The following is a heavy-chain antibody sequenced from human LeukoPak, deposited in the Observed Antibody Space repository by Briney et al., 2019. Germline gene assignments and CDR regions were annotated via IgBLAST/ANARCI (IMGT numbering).Heavy chain of an antibody. J-gene: IGHJ2*01. CDR2: INTNTGNP. CDR3: ARVVVVAAIGLYWYFDL. Sequence: ASVKVSCKASGYTFTSYAMNWVRQAPGQGLEWMGWINTNTGNPTYAQGFTGRFVFSLDTSVSTAYLQISSLKAEDTAVYYCARVVVVAAIGLYWYFDLWGRGTLVTVSS. CDR1: GYTFTSYA. D-gene: IGHD2-15*01. V-gene: IGHV7-4-1*02.